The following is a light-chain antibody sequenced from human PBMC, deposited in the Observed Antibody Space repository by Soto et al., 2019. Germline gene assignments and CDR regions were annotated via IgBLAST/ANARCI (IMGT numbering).Light chain of an antibody. CDR1: QSVSRW. CDR2: KAS. Sequence: DIQMTQSPSTLPASVGDRVTITSRASQSVSRWLAWYQQKPGKAPKLLIYKASTLESGVPSRFSGSGSGTEFTLAISSLQPDDSATYYCQQYNDNWTFGQGTKVDIK. CDR3: QQYNDNWT. J-gene: IGKJ1*01. V-gene: IGKV1-5*03.